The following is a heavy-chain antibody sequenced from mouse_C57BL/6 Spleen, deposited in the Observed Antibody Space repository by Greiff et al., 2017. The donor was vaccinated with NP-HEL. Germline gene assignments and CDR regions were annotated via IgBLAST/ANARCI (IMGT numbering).Heavy chain of an antibody. D-gene: IGHD1-1*01. CDR2: IDPSDSYT. CDR3: ARYGDYFDY. J-gene: IGHJ2*01. CDR1: GYTFTSYW. Sequence: VQLQQPGAELVRPGTSVKLSCKASGYTFTSYWMHWVKQRLGQGLEWIGVIDPSDSYTNYNQKFKGKATLTVDTSSSTAYMQLSSLTSEDAAVYYCARYGDYFDYWGQGTTLTVSS. V-gene: IGHV1-59*01.